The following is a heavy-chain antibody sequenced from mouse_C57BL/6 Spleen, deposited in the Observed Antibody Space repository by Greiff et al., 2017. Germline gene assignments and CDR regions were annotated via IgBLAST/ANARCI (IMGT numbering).Heavy chain of an antibody. CDR1: GYSFTGYF. J-gene: IGHJ4*01. D-gene: IGHD1-1*01. Sequence: SGPELVKPGDSVKISCKASGYSFTGYFMNWVMQSHGKSLEWIGRINPYNGDTFYNQKFKGKATLTVDKSSSTAHMELRSLTSEDSAVYYCARTYGSSYGGAMDYWGQGTSVTVSS. CDR3: ARTYGSSYGGAMDY. V-gene: IGHV1-20*01. CDR2: INPYNGDT.